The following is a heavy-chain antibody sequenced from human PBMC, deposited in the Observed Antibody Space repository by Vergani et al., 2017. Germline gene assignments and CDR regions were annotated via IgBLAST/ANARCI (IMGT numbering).Heavy chain of an antibody. V-gene: IGHV1-46*01. D-gene: IGHD2-2*01. CDR3: ARGLVPSPGAGHFDF. CDR1: GYTFTSYY. Sequence: QVQLVQSGAEVKKPGASVKVSCKASGYTFTSYYMHWVRQAPGQGLEWMGIINPSGGSTSYAQKFQGRVTMTRDRSTSTVYMELSSLRSEDTAVYFCARGLVPSPGAGHFDFWGQGTLVTVSS. CDR2: INPSGGST. J-gene: IGHJ4*02.